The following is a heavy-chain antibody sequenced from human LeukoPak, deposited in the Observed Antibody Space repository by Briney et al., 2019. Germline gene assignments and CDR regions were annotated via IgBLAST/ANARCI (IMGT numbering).Heavy chain of an antibody. V-gene: IGHV1-18*01. Sequence: ASVKVSCKASGYTFTSYGISWVRQAPGQGLEWIGWISAYNDNTNYAQKLQGRVTMTTDTSTSTAYMELRSLRSDDTAVYYCARGHNYDNAFDIWGQGTMVTVSS. CDR3: ARGHNYDNAFDI. CDR1: GYTFTSYG. D-gene: IGHD3-22*01. J-gene: IGHJ3*02. CDR2: ISAYNDNT.